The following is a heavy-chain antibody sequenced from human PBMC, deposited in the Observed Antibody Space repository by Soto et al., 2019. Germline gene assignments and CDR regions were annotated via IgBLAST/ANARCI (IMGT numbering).Heavy chain of an antibody. CDR2: IIPIFGRA. CDR3: ARERPRVVVVDFSYYYGMAV. D-gene: IGHD2-15*01. J-gene: IGHJ6*02. Sequence: QVQLVQSGAEVKKPGSSVKVSCQASGGTFSSYAISWVRQAPGQGLEWMGGIIPIFGRANYAQKLQGRVTITADEYTSTAYMELSSLRSEDTAVYYCARERPRVVVVDFSYYYGMAVWGQGTTVTVSS. V-gene: IGHV1-69*01. CDR1: GGTFSSYA.